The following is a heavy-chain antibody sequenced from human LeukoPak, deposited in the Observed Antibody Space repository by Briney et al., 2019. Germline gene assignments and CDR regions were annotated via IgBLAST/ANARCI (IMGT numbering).Heavy chain of an antibody. CDR3: ARKYYDILSGKNWFDP. CDR2: ISSSSTYI. V-gene: IGHV3-21*01. D-gene: IGHD3-9*01. Sequence: PGGSLRLSCAASGFTFSTYSMNWVRQAPGKGLEWVSSISSSSTYIYYAVSVKGRFTISRDNAKNSLDLQMNSLRAEDTAVYYCARKYYDILSGKNWFDPWGQGTLVTVSS. J-gene: IGHJ5*02. CDR1: GFTFSTYS.